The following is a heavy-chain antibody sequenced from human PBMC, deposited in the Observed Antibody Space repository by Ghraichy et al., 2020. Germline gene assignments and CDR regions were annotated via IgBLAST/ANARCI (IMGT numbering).Heavy chain of an antibody. D-gene: IGHD4-17*01. CDR2: INYSEKT. CDR3: ARQRALYGEWAFDI. CDR1: GGSISSSGYF. Sequence: SETLSLTCTVSGGSISSSGYFWGWIRQPPGKGLEWLGSINYSEKTYYNPSLKSQVTIYVDTSKNQFSLKLSSVTATDTTVYYCARQRALYGEWAFDIWGQGTMNTVSS. V-gene: IGHV4-39*01. J-gene: IGHJ3*02.